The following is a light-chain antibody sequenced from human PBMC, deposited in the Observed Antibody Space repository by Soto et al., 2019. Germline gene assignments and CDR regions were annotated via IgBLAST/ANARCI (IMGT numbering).Light chain of an antibody. CDR2: SNN. CDR3: AAWDDCLNGVFV. CDR1: SSNIGSNT. V-gene: IGLV1-44*01. Sequence: QSVLTQPPSASGTPGQRVTISCSGSSSNIGSNTVNWYQQLPGTAPKLLIYSNNQRPSGVPDRFSGSKSGTSASLAISGLQSEDEADYYCAAWDDCLNGVFVFVTVTKVTV. J-gene: IGLJ1*01.